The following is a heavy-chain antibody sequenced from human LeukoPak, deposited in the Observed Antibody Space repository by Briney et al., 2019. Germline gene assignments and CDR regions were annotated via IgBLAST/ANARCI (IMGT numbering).Heavy chain of an antibody. J-gene: IGHJ1*01. V-gene: IGHV3-23*01. CDR2: IIGSGAST. Sequence: GGSLRLSCTASGFTFNSYAMTWVRQAPGKGLEWVSSIIGSGASTYYADSVKGRFTISRDNSKNTLYLQMNSLRAEDTAVYYCAKAADYGDYVLYFQHWGQGTLVTVSS. CDR3: AKAADYGDYVLYFQH. CDR1: GFTFNSYA. D-gene: IGHD4-17*01.